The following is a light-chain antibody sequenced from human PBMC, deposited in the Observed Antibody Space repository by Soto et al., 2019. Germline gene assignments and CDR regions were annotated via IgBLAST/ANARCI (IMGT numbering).Light chain of an antibody. CDR1: QNVRSN. V-gene: IGKV3-15*01. J-gene: IGKJ1*01. Sequence: EIVMTQSPASLSVSPGGGATLSCRASQNVRSNLAWDQQRPDHAPRLLIYGASTRATGIPTRFSGSGSGTEFTLTISSLQSEDFAVYYCQQYTNWRTFGQXTKV. CDR3: QQYTNWRT. CDR2: GAS.